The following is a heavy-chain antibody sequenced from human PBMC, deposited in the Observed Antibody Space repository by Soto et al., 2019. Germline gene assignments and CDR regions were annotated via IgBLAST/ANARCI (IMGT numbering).Heavy chain of an antibody. CDR1: GGSISRGGYY. V-gene: IGHV4-31*03. Sequence: QVQLQESGPGLVKPAQTLSLTCTVSGGSISRGGYYWSWIRQLPGKGLEWIGYIYYSGSTYYNPSLKSRVTISVDTSTNQFSLKLSSVTAADTAVYYCAIGRPHGGSVRSSPHAFDIWGQGTMVTVSS. J-gene: IGHJ3*02. D-gene: IGHD3-16*01. CDR3: AIGRPHGGSVRSSPHAFDI. CDR2: IYYSGST.